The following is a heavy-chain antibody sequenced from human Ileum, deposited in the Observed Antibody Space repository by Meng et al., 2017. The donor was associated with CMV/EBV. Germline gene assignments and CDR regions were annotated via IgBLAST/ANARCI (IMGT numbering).Heavy chain of an antibody. CDR3: ASLRYRLGNAFDI. V-gene: IGHV1-2*02. CDR2: INPDNGVT. Sequence: ASVKVSCKASGYSFTGYFIIWVRQAPGQGLEWMGWINPDNGVTNYAQKFQDRVTMTRDTSIYTAYMELSRLKSDDTALYYCASLRYRLGNAFDIWGQGTRVTGSS. CDR1: GYSFTGYF. J-gene: IGHJ3*02. D-gene: IGHD7-27*01.